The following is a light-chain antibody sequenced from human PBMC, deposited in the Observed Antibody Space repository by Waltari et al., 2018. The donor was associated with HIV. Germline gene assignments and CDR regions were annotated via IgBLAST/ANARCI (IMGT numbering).Light chain of an antibody. CDR3: CSYAGSSIVV. CDR1: SSDVGSYNL. CDR2: EGT. J-gene: IGLJ2*01. Sequence: QSALTQPASVSGSPGQSITISCTGTSSDVGSYNLVSWYQQHPGNAPKLIIYEGTKRPSGVSNRCFGSKSGNTASLTISGLQAEDEADYYCCSYAGSSIVVLGGGTKLIVL. V-gene: IGLV2-23*01.